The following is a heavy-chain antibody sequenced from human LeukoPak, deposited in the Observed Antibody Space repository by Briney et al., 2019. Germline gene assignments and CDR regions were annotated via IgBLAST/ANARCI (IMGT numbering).Heavy chain of an antibody. Sequence: PSETLSLTCSVSGGSISCSSHYWGWIRQPPGKGLEWIGSIYYSGSTYYNPSLKSRVTISVDTFKNQFSLKLTSVTAADTAVYYCARVKGSGSGFMDVWGKGTTVTVSS. CDR3: ARVKGSGSGFMDV. CDR2: IYYSGST. J-gene: IGHJ6*03. CDR1: GGSISCSSHY. D-gene: IGHD2-15*01. V-gene: IGHV4-39*07.